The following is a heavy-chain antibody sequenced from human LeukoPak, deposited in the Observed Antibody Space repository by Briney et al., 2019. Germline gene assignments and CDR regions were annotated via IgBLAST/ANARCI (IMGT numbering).Heavy chain of an antibody. CDR1: GGSISSYY. CDR3: ARGDIEMATITYDY. Sequence: SETLSLTCTVSGGSISSYYWSWIRQPPGKGLEWIGYIYYSGSTNYNPSLKSRVTISVDTSKNQFSLNLSSVTAADTAVYYCARGDIEMATITYDYWGQGTLVTVSS. J-gene: IGHJ4*02. CDR2: IYYSGST. D-gene: IGHD5-24*01. V-gene: IGHV4-59*01.